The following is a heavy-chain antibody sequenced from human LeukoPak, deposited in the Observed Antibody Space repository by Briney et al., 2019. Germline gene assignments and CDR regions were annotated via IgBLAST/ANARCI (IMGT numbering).Heavy chain of an antibody. CDR3: ARDLYYFESSGYYASDY. V-gene: IGHV3-7*01. Sequence: GGSLRLSCEASGFTFSTYWMSWVRRAPGKGLEWVGNINQDGTEKHFVDSMRGRFTISRDNAKNSLVLQMNSLTDEDTAMYFCARDLYYFESSGYYASDYWGQGTLVTVSS. J-gene: IGHJ4*02. CDR2: INQDGTEK. CDR1: GFTFSTYW. D-gene: IGHD3-22*01.